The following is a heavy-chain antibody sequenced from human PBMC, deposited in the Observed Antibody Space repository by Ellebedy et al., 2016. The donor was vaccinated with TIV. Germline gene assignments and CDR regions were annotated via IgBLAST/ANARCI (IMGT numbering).Heavy chain of an antibody. Sequence: GGSLRLSCAASGFTFSSYTMNWVRQAPGKGLEWVSGLSDSGGSTHYADSVKGRFTISRDNSKNTLYLQMNSLRAEDTAVYSCAKGSIASAATCLDHWGQGTLVTISS. J-gene: IGHJ4*02. D-gene: IGHD6-13*01. CDR1: GFTFSSYT. CDR3: AKGSIASAATCLDH. CDR2: LSDSGGST. V-gene: IGHV3-23*01.